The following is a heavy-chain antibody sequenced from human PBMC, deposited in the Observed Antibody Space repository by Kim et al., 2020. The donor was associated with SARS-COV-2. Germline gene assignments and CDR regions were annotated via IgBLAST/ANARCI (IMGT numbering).Heavy chain of an antibody. J-gene: IGHJ6*02. D-gene: IGHD7-27*01. V-gene: IGHV3-33*01. Sequence: YYADSVKGRFTISRDNSKNTLYLQMNSLRAEDTAVYYCARANRDYGMDVWGQGTTVTVSS. CDR3: ARANRDYGMDV.